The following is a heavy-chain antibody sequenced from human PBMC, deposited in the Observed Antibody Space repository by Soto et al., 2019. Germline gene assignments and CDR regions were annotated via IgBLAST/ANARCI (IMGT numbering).Heavy chain of an antibody. CDR1: GGSISSYY. D-gene: IGHD6-13*01. CDR3: ARVEQQLPYNWFDP. Sequence: KPSETLSLTCTVSGGSISSYYWSWIRQPPGKGLEWIGYIYYSGSTNYNPSLKSRVTISVDTSKNQFSLKLSSVTAADTAVYYCARVEQQLPYNWFDPWGQGTLVSVSS. V-gene: IGHV4-59*01. J-gene: IGHJ5*02. CDR2: IYYSGST.